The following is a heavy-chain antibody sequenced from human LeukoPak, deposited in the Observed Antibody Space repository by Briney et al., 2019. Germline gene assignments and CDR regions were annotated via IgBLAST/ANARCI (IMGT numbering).Heavy chain of an antibody. D-gene: IGHD1-26*01. CDR1: GGSFSGYY. CDR2: INHSGST. Sequence: PSETLSLTCAVYGGSFSGYYWSWIRLPPGKGLEWIGEINHSGSTNYNPSLRSRVTISVDTSKNQFSLKLSSVTAADTAVYYCARGGEQVGATGAFDTWGQGTMITVSS. J-gene: IGHJ3*02. CDR3: ARGGEQVGATGAFDT. V-gene: IGHV4-34*01.